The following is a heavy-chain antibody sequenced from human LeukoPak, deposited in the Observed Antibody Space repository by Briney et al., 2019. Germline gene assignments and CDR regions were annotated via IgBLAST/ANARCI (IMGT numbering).Heavy chain of an antibody. V-gene: IGHV1-18*04. CDR3: ARQLDDYVWGSYRSQNFDY. D-gene: IGHD3-16*02. CDR1: GYTFTSYY. Sequence: GASVKVSCKASGYTFTSYYMHWVRQAPGQGLEWMGWISAYNGNTNYAQKLQGRVTMTTDTSTSTAYMELRSLRSDDTAVHYCARQLDDYVWGSYRSQNFDYWGQGTLVTVSS. CDR2: ISAYNGNT. J-gene: IGHJ4*02.